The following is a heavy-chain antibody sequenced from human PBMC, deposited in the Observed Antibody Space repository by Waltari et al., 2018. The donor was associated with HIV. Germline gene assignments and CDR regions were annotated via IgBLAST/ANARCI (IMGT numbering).Heavy chain of an antibody. CDR1: GFKFGNYA. Sequence: EAQLVESGGGSVQPGRSLRLSCAASGFKFGNYAMNWVRQAPGKALEGVSGISWNSGNIEYADSVKGRFTISRDNGKNSLYLQMNSLRSEDTGLYYCAKDMGIFYAYGMDVWGQGTAVTVSS. V-gene: IGHV3-9*01. CDR2: ISWNSGNI. J-gene: IGHJ6*02. D-gene: IGHD2-8*01. CDR3: AKDMGIFYAYGMDV.